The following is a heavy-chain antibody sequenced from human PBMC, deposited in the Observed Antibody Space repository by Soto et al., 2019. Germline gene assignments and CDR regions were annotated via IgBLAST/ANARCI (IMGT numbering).Heavy chain of an antibody. CDR1: GFTFSSYS. Sequence: GGSLRLSCAASGFTFSSYSMNWVRQAPGKGLEWVSTIRNDGNYIYYADSVKGRFSISRDNSNGTLYLQMTSLSAEDTAIYYCARVYGKMVAVPPDFWGQGTLVTVSS. D-gene: IGHD3-10*01. J-gene: IGHJ4*02. CDR3: ARVYGKMVAVPPDF. CDR2: IRNDGNYI. V-gene: IGHV3-21*01.